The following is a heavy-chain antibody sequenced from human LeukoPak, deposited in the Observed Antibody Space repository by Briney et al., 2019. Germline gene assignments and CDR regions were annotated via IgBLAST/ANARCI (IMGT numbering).Heavy chain of an antibody. CDR3: ARHSHMDV. CDR2: INPSGGST. CDR1: GYTFTRYS. J-gene: IGHJ6*04. Sequence: ASVKVSCKPSGYTFTRYSVHWMRQAPGQGLEWMGIINPSGGSTSYAQKFQGRVTMTRDTSTSTVYMELSSLRSDDTAVYYCARHSHMDVWGKGTTVTVSS. D-gene: IGHD2-21*01. V-gene: IGHV1-46*01.